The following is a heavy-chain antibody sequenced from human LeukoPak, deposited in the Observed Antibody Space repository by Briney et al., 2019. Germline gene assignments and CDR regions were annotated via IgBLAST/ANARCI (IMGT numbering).Heavy chain of an antibody. Sequence: GASVKVSCKASSNTFRNSAFSWVRQAPGQGPEWMGWITSYNGDTSYAQKFQGRVTMTTDTSTSTVYMELRSLRSDDTAVYYCARAYDFWSGYFGHWGQGTLLIVSS. V-gene: IGHV1-18*01. CDR1: SNTFRNSA. CDR2: ITSYNGDT. D-gene: IGHD3-3*01. CDR3: ARAYDFWSGYFGH. J-gene: IGHJ4*02.